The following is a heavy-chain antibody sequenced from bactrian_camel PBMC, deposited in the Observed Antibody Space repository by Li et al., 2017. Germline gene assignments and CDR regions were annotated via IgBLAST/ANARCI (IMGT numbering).Heavy chain of an antibody. Sequence: QLVESGGGLVQPGGSLRLSCAASGFTFSNYWMYWARQAPGKGLEWVLCINSGGGTTYYADSVEGRFTISRDNANNTVFLQMNSLKPDDTAVYYCAATGQMLSVAGCRTQGTQVTVS. CDR2: INSGGGTT. V-gene: IGHV3S25*01. D-gene: IGHD1*01. CDR1: GFTFSNYW. J-gene: IGHJ4*01.